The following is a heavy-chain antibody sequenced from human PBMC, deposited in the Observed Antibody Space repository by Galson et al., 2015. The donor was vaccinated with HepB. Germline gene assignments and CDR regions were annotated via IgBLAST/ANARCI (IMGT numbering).Heavy chain of an antibody. CDR1: GGTFTELS. CDR3: ACYDYIWGSYRYGYFDY. CDR2: FDPEDGET. J-gene: IGHJ4*02. Sequence: SVKVSCKASGGTFTELSMHWVRQAPGKGLEWMGGFDPEDGETIYAQKFQGRVTMTEDTSTDTAYMELSSLRSEDTAVYYCACYDYIWGSYRYGYFDYWGQGTLVTVSS. D-gene: IGHD3-16*02. V-gene: IGHV1-24*01.